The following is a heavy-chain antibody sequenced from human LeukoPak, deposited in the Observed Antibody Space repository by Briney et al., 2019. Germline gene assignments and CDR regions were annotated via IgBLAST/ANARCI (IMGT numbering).Heavy chain of an antibody. CDR3: AKGVLGAGSLLEYFQH. V-gene: IGHV3-23*01. J-gene: IGHJ1*01. CDR2: ITTDGSGA. CDR1: GFAFRNYD. D-gene: IGHD3-10*01. Sequence: GGSLRLSCASSGFAFRNYDMIWVRQAPGRGLEWVSGITTDGSGAYYADSVKGRFTVSRDNSKNTVFLQMNSLRGEDAAIYYCAKGVLGAGSLLEYFQHWGQGTLVTVSS.